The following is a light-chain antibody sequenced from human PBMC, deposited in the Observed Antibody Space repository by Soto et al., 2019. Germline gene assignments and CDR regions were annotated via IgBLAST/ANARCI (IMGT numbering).Light chain of an antibody. V-gene: IGLV1-44*01. Sequence: QSVLTQPPSASGTPGQRVTISCSGSSSNIGSNTVNWYQQLPGTAPKLLIYSNNQRPSGVPDRFSGSRSGTSASLDISGLQSEDEADYYCAAWDDSLKGVFGGGTKLTVL. J-gene: IGLJ2*01. CDR3: AAWDDSLKGV. CDR1: SSNIGSNT. CDR2: SNN.